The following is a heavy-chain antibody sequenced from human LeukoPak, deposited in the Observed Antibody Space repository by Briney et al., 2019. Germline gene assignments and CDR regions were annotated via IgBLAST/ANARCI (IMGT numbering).Heavy chain of an antibody. V-gene: IGHV1-46*01. CDR3: AAPGASGFVGNFWSGPLDY. D-gene: IGHD3-3*01. J-gene: IGHJ4*02. Sequence: ASVKVSCRASGYIFTSHYMHWVRQAPGQGLEWMGIINASAGSTSYPQKFQGRVTMTRDTSTSTVYMELSSLRSEDTAVYYCAAPGASGFVGNFWSGPLDYWGQGTLVSVSS. CDR1: GYIFTSHY. CDR2: INASAGST.